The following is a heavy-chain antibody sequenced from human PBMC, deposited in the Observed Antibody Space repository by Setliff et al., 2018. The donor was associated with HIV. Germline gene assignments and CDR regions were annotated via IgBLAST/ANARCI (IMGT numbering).Heavy chain of an antibody. CDR3: ASLNPDDYYDSSGHSYYFDN. CDR1: GYTFTTYS. Sequence: ASVKVSCKASGYTFTTYSINWVRQAPGQGLEWMGWINVGNGKTKYSQNFQGRVTITRDTFASTAYMELSSLRSEDTAVYYCASLNPDDYYDSSGHSYYFDNWGQGTLVPSPQ. J-gene: IGHJ4*02. CDR2: INVGNGKT. V-gene: IGHV1-3*01. D-gene: IGHD3-22*01.